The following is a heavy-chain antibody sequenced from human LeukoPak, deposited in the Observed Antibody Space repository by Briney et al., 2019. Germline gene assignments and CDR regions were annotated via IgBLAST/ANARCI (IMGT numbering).Heavy chain of an antibody. CDR2: IYYSGSS. V-gene: IGHV4-61*01. J-gene: IGHJ4*02. CDR1: GGSVSSGSYY. CDR3: ARERQYQLLSYFDY. D-gene: IGHD2-2*01. Sequence: SETLSLTCTVSGGSVSSGSYYWSWVRQPPGQGLEWIGYIYYSGSSNYNPSLKSRVTISLDTSKNQFSLKLSSVTAADTARYYCARERQYQLLSYFDYWGREPWSPSPQ.